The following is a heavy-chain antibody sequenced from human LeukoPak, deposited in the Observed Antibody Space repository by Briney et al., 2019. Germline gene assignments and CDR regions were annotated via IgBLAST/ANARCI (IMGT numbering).Heavy chain of an antibody. D-gene: IGHD1-7*01. CDR3: VKGELMAPFDY. Sequence: PGGSLRLSCAASGFTFSSYAMHWVRQAPGKGLEWVAVISYDGSNKYYADSVKGRFTISRDNSKNTLYLQMNSLRAEDTAVYYCVKGELMAPFDYWGQGTLVTVSS. V-gene: IGHV3-30-3*01. J-gene: IGHJ4*02. CDR2: ISYDGSNK. CDR1: GFTFSSYA.